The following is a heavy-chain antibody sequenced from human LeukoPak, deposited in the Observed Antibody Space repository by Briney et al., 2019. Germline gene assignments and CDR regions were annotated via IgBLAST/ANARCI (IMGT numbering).Heavy chain of an antibody. V-gene: IGHV3-7*01. J-gene: IGHJ4*02. CDR1: GFSFSSYW. CDR3: ARSLWPEDY. Sequence: PGGSLRLSCEASGFSFSSYWASGGRQAPGKGLEWVANINQDGNSKNYVDSVRGRFTISKDNAKNSVYLQMNSLRPEDTAVYYCARSLWPEDYWGQGILVTVSS. CDR2: INQDGNSK. D-gene: IGHD2-21*01.